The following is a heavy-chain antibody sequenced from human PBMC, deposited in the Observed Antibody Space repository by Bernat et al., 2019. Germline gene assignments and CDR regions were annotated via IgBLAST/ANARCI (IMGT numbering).Heavy chain of an antibody. D-gene: IGHD6-6*01. Sequence: QVQLVESGGGVVQPGRSLRLSCAASGFTFSSYAMHWVRQAPGKGLEWVAVISYDGSNKYYVDSVKGRFTISRDNSKNTLYLQMNSLRAEDTAVYYCARDSSSAGIDYWGQGTLVTVSS. CDR1: GFTFSSYA. CDR2: ISYDGSNK. CDR3: ARDSSSAGIDY. J-gene: IGHJ4*02. V-gene: IGHV3-30-3*01.